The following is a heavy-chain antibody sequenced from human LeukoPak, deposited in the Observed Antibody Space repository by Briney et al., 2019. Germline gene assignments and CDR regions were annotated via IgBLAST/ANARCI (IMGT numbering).Heavy chain of an antibody. CDR2: IYYSGST. CDR1: GGSISSYY. J-gene: IGHJ3*02. CDR3: ATNVVVAAPTGAFDI. Sequence: PSETLSLTCTVSGGSISSYYWSWIRQPPGEGLEWIGYIYYSGSTNYNPSLKSRVTISVDTSKNQFSLKLSSVTAADTAVYYCATNVVVAAPTGAFDIWGQGTMVTVSS. D-gene: IGHD2-15*01. V-gene: IGHV4-59*01.